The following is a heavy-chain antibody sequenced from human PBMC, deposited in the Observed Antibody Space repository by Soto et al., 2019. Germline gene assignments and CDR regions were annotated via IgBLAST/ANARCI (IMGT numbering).Heavy chain of an antibody. J-gene: IGHJ6*02. V-gene: IGHV3-30*18. CDR2: ISYDGSNK. CDR1: GFTFSSYG. Sequence: HPGGSLRLSCAASGFTFSSYGMHWVRQAPGKGLEWVAVISYDGSNKYYADSVKGRFTISRDNSKNTLYLQMNSLRAEDTAVYYCAKAGDYASSYYGMDVWGQGTTVTVSS. CDR3: AKAGDYASSYYGMDV. D-gene: IGHD4-17*01.